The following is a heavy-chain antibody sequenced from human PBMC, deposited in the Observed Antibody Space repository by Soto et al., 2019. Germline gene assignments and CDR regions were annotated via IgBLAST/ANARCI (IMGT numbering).Heavy chain of an antibody. CDR3: TTDFSYYYDSTDKNVDY. V-gene: IGHV3-15*01. CDR1: GFTFSNAW. D-gene: IGHD3-22*01. Sequence: EVQLVESGGGLVQPGGSLRLSCAASGFTFSNAWMSWVHQAPGKGLEWVGRIKSKTDGGTTDYAAPVKGRFTISRDDSKNTLYLQMNSLKTEDTAVYYCTTDFSYYYDSTDKNVDYWGQGTLVTVSS. J-gene: IGHJ4*02. CDR2: IKSKTDGGTT.